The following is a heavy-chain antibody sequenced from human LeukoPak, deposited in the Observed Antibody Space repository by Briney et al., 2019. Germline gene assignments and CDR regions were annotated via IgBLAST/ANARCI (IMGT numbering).Heavy chain of an antibody. CDR1: GYTFISYA. J-gene: IGHJ3*02. Sequence: GASVKVSCKASGYTFISYAMNWVRQAPGQGLEWMGWINTNTGNPTYAQGFTGRFVFSLDTSVSTAYLQISSLKAEDTAVYYCAKISYGGKSPTPQDAFDIWGQGTMVTVSS. D-gene: IGHD4-23*01. CDR3: AKISYGGKSPTPQDAFDI. V-gene: IGHV7-4-1*02. CDR2: INTNTGNP.